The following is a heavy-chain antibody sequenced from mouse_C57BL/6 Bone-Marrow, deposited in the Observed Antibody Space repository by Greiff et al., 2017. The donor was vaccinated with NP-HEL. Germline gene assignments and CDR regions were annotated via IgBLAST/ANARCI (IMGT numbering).Heavy chain of an antibody. J-gene: IGHJ4*01. CDR1: GYTFTSYW. V-gene: IGHV1-59*01. CDR2: IDPSDSYT. D-gene: IGHD2-10*01. CDR3: ARSTLLSYARDY. Sequence: QVQLQQPGAELVRPGTSVKLSCKASGYTFTSYWMHWVKQRPGQGLEWIGVIDPSDSYTNYNQKFKCKATLTVDTSSSTAYMQLSSLTSEDSAVYECARSTLLSYARDYWGQGTTVTVSS.